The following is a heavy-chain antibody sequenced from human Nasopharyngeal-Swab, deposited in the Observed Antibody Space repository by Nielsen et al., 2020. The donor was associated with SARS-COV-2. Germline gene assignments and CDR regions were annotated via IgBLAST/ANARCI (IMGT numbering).Heavy chain of an antibody. CDR2: IYHSGST. D-gene: IGHD2-21*02. J-gene: IGHJ3*02. V-gene: IGHV4-38-2*02. CDR3: ERARAVPGVTDAFDI. CDR1: GYSTSSGYY. Sequence: GSLRPPCPVPGYSTSSGYYWGWIRQPPGKGLEWIGSIYHSGSTNYNPPLKSRVTKTVDTSKNQYSLELSSVTAAETDVYYCERARAVPGVTDAFDIWGQGTMVTVSS.